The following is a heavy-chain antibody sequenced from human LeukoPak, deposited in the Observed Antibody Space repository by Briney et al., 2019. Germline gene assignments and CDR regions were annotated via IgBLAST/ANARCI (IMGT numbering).Heavy chain of an antibody. D-gene: IGHD3-16*01. Sequence: PSETLSLTCTVSGGSISSSSYYWGWIRQPPGKGLEWIGSIYYSGSTYYNPSLKSRVTISVDTSKNQFSLKLSSVTAADTAVYYCARDLPLPRGKGRNWFDPWGQGTLVTVSS. CDR3: ARDLPLPRGKGRNWFDP. CDR1: GGSISSSSYY. J-gene: IGHJ5*02. V-gene: IGHV4-39*07. CDR2: IYYSGST.